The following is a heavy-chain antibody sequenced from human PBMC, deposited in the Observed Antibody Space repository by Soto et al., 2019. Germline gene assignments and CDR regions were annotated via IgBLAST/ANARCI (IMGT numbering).Heavy chain of an antibody. CDR1: GFTFSSYA. J-gene: IGHJ3*02. V-gene: IGHV3-23*01. CDR3: ATLEDYYDSSGYPGAFDI. Sequence: SGGSLRLSCAASGFTFSSYAMSWVRQAPGKGLEWVSAISGSGGSTYYADSVKGRFTISRDNSKNTLYLQMSSLRAEDTAVYYCATLEDYYDSSGYPGAFDIWGQGTMVTVSS. D-gene: IGHD3-22*01. CDR2: ISGSGGST.